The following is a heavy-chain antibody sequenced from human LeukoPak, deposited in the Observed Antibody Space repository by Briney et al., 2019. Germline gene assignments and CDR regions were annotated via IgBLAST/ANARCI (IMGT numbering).Heavy chain of an antibody. CDR1: GGTFSSYA. CDR3: AKRRGLELLYYYYMDV. CDR2: INPTGGST. J-gene: IGHJ6*03. V-gene: IGHV1-46*01. D-gene: IGHD1-7*01. Sequence: ASVKVSCKASGGTFSSYAISWVRQAPGQGLEWMGLINPTGGSTGYAQKFQGRVTMTRDMSTSTDYMELSSLRSEDTAVYYCAKRRGLELLYYYYMDVWGKGTTVTVSS.